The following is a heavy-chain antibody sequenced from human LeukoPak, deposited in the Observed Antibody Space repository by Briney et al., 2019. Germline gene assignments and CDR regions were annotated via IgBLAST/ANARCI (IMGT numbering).Heavy chain of an antibody. CDR1: GYTFSSYH. D-gene: IGHD6-13*01. CDR3: ARAEQQLVGDYYYYYMDV. J-gene: IGHJ6*03. CDR2: INPSFNPGVDVT. Sequence: GASVKVSCKASGYTFSSYHIHWVRQAPGQGLEWMGRINPSFNPGVDVTSYAQKFQGRITMTRDISTNTVYMELSSLRSEDTAVYYCARAEQQLVGDYYYYYMDVWGKGTTVTVSS. V-gene: IGHV1-46*01.